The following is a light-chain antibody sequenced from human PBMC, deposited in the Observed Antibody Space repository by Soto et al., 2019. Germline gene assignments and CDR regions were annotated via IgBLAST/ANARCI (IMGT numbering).Light chain of an antibody. J-gene: IGKJ2*01. CDR1: QSVSSN. CDR2: GAS. CDR3: QQYNNWPQT. Sequence: EIVMTQSPATLSLSPGERATLSCRASQSVSSNLAWYQQKPGQAPRLLLYGASTRATGIPARFSGGGAGTEFPPTISRLQSEDFAVYYCQQYNNWPQTFGQGTKLEIK. V-gene: IGKV3-15*01.